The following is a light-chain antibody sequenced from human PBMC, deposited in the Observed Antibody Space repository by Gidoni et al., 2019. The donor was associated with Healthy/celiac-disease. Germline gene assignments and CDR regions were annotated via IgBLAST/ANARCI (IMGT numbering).Light chain of an antibody. J-gene: IGKJ4*01. CDR1: QSLLHSNGYNY. CDR3: MQALQTPLT. CDR2: LGS. Sequence: DIVMTQSPLFLPVTPGEPAAISCRSSQSLLHSNGYNYLDWYLQKPGQSPQLLIYLGSNRASGVPDRFSGSGSGTAFTLKISRVEAEDVGVYYCMQALQTPLTFGGXTKVEIK. V-gene: IGKV2-28*01.